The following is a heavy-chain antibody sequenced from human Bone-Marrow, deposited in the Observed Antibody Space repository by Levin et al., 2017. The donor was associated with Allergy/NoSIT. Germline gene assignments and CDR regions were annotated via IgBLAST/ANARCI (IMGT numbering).Heavy chain of an antibody. CDR1: NGSIRSYY. CDR2: INYSVQT. CDR3: ARGEPLYSSAPFEY. V-gene: IGHV4-59*01. Sequence: ASETLSLTCAVSNGSIRSYYWTWIRQPPGKGLEWIGFINYSVQTHYTPSLKSRVTISVDTSKNQFSLSLSSVTSADTAVYYCARGEPLYSSAPFEYWGQGALVTVSS. D-gene: IGHD3-22*01. J-gene: IGHJ4*02.